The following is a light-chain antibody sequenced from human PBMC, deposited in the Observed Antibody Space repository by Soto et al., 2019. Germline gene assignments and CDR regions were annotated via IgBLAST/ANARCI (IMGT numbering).Light chain of an antibody. CDR3: QQLNSYPQT. J-gene: IGKJ1*01. V-gene: IGKV1-9*01. Sequence: IQLNQSPSSLSASVGDRVTITCRASQGISSYLEWYQQKPGKAPKLLIYAASTLESGVPSRFSGSGSGTDFTLTISSLQPEDFATYYCQQLNSYPQTFGQGTKVEL. CDR1: QGISSY. CDR2: AAS.